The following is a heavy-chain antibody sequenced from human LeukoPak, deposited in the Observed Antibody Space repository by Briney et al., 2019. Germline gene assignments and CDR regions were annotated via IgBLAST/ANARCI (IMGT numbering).Heavy chain of an antibody. CDR1: GGSISSGGYY. CDR3: ARDLPDYYDSSGYLLPHAFDI. CDR2: IYYSGST. Sequence: SETLSLTCTVSGGSISSGGYYWSWIRQHPGKGLEWIGYIYYSGSTYYNPSLKSRVTISVDTSKNQFSLKLSSVTAADTAVHYCARDLPDYYDSSGYLLPHAFDIWGQGTMVTVSS. V-gene: IGHV4-31*03. D-gene: IGHD3-22*01. J-gene: IGHJ3*02.